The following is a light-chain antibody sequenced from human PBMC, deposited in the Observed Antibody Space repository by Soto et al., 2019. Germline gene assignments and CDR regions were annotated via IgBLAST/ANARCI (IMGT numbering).Light chain of an antibody. CDR1: SSDIGGYNS. J-gene: IGLJ1*01. CDR2: AVS. V-gene: IGLV2-14*01. Sequence: QSVLTQPASVSGSPGQSITISCTGTSSDIGGYNSVSWYRQHPGKAPKLVIYAVSNRPSGVSSRFSGSKSGNTASLTISGLQVEDEADYYCCSHAGSYTFRVFGTGTKVTVL. CDR3: CSHAGSYTFRV.